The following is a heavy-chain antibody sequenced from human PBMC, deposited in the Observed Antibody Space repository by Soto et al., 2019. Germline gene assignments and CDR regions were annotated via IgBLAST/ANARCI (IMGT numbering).Heavy chain of an antibody. V-gene: IGHV3-30-3*01. Sequence: GGSLRLSCAASGFTFSSYAMHWVRQAPGKGLEWVAVISYDGSNKYYADSVKGRFTISRDNSKNTLYLQMNSLRAEDTAVYYCASGGITIFGVVIIPEYYSGMDVWGKGTTVTAPQ. CDR1: GFTFSSYA. J-gene: IGHJ6*04. CDR2: ISYDGSNK. CDR3: ASGGITIFGVVIIPEYYSGMDV. D-gene: IGHD3-3*01.